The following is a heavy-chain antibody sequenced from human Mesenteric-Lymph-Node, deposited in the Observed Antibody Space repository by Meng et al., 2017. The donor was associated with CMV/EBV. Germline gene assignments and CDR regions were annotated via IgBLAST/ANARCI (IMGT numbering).Heavy chain of an antibody. J-gene: IGHJ4*02. Sequence: ESLKISCTVSGGSVSSGSYYWSWIRQPPGKGLEWIGYIYYSGSTNYNPSLKSRVTISVDTSKNQFSLKLSSVTAADTAVYYCARADYGDYPHFDYWGQGTLVTVSS. D-gene: IGHD4-17*01. V-gene: IGHV4-61*01. CDR1: GGSVSSGSYY. CDR2: IYYSGST. CDR3: ARADYGDYPHFDY.